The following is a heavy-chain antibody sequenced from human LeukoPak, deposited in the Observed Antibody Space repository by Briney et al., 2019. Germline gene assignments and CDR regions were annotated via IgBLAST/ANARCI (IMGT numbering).Heavy chain of an antibody. CDR1: GFTFRNFG. J-gene: IGHJ4*02. CDR3: AQVGVDSASTLVDH. Sequence: GGSLRLPCAASGFTFRNFGMHWVRQAPGKGLEWVAFIRFDGRDEYYVDSLKGRFTISRDNSKNTVYLQMNGLTSEDTALYYCAQVGVDSASTLVDHWGQGTLVIVSS. V-gene: IGHV3-30*02. CDR2: IRFDGRDE. D-gene: IGHD2-8*02.